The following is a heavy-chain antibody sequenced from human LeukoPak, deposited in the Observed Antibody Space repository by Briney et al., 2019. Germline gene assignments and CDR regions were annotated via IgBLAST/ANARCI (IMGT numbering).Heavy chain of an antibody. D-gene: IGHD4/OR15-4a*01. CDR1: GFTFSSYG. Sequence: GGSLRLSCAASGFTFSSYGMHWVRQAPGKGLEWVAVIWYDGSNKYYADSVKGRFTISRDNSKNTLYLQMNSLRAEDTAVYYCARAQGGASDAFDIWGQGTMVTVSS. V-gene: IGHV3-33*01. CDR3: ARAQGGASDAFDI. J-gene: IGHJ3*02. CDR2: IWYDGSNK.